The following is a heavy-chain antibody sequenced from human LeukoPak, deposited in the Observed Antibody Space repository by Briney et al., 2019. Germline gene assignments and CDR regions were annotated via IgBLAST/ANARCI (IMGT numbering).Heavy chain of an antibody. CDR3: ARCLDVTYYYDSSGYYYDY. J-gene: IGHJ4*02. D-gene: IGHD3-22*01. V-gene: IGHV3-21*01. Sequence: GGSLRLSCAASGFTFSSYSMNWVRQAPGKGLEWVSSISSSSSYIYYADSVKGRFTISRDNAKNSLYLQMNSLRAEDTAVYYCARCLDVTYYYDSSGYYYDYWGQGTLVTVSS. CDR2: ISSSSSYI. CDR1: GFTFSSYS.